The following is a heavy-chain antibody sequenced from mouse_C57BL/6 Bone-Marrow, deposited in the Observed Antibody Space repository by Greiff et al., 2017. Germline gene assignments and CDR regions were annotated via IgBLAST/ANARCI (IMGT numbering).Heavy chain of an antibody. D-gene: IGHD1-1*01. V-gene: IGHV14-4*01. Sequence: VHVKQSGAELVRPGASVKLSCTASGFNIKDDYMHWVKQRPEQGLEWIGWINPENGDTEYASKFQGKATITADTSSNTAYLQLSSLTSEDTAVYYCTSLGTTVVAPYWYFDVWGTGTTVTVSS. CDR3: TSLGTTVVAPYWYFDV. J-gene: IGHJ1*03. CDR2: INPENGDT. CDR1: GFNIKDDY.